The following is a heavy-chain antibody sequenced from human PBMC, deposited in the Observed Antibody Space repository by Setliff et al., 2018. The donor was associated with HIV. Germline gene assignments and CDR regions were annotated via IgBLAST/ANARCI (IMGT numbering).Heavy chain of an antibody. V-gene: IGHV4-59*11. Sequence: SETLSLTCTVSGGSMSSHYWTWIRQPPGKELEWIGYIYYSGSTNYNPSLKSRVTISVDTSKNQFSLKLTSVTAADTAVYYCAREAPGSRNRWPYYFDFWGQGMLVTVSS. D-gene: IGHD2-15*01. CDR2: IYYSGST. CDR1: GGSMSSHY. CDR3: AREAPGSRNRWPYYFDF. J-gene: IGHJ4*02.